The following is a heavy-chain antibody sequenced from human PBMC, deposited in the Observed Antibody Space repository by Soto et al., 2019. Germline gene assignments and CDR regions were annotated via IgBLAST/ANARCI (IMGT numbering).Heavy chain of an antibody. Sequence: QVLLVQSGAEVKKPGSSVKVSCTLSGATFSSYAMSWVRQAPGQGLEWIGGIIPFFGTPNYAQKFQGRVTITADRSTATSYMELSSLRSDDTAVYYCARDKGAYYSHLVYWGQGTLVTVSS. J-gene: IGHJ4*02. CDR3: ARDKGAYYSHLVY. CDR2: IIPFFGTP. CDR1: GATFSSYA. D-gene: IGHD3-22*01. V-gene: IGHV1-69*06.